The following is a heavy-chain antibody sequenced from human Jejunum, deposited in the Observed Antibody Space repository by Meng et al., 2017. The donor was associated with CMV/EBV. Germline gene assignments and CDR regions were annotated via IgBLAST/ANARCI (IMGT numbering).Heavy chain of an antibody. J-gene: IGHJ4*02. D-gene: IGHD2-2*01. CDR2: ISSRSSYT. V-gene: IGHV3-11*05. CDR3: ARWGPSCYADY. CDR1: GFTFRAHY. Sequence: VQGGGTGGGSGKLGRYLILSVAAPGFTFRAHYMTWIRQAPGKGLEWVSYISSRSSYTNHADAVKGRFTISRDNAKNSLYLQMDSLRVEDTAVYYCARWGPSCYADYWGQGTLVTVSS.